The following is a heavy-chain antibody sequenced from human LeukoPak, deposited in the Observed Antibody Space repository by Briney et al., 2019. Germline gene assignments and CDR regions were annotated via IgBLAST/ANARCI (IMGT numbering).Heavy chain of an antibody. CDR2: IYYSGST. CDR1: GGSISSSSYY. V-gene: IGHV4-39*01. J-gene: IGHJ4*02. Sequence: PSETLSLTCTVSGGSISSSSYYWGWIRQPPGKGLEWIGSIYYSGSTYYNPSLKSRVTISVDTSKNQFSLKLSSVTAADTAVYYCARRPSDDYSYYFDYWGQGTLVTVSS. D-gene: IGHD2-15*01. CDR3: ARRPSDDYSYYFDY.